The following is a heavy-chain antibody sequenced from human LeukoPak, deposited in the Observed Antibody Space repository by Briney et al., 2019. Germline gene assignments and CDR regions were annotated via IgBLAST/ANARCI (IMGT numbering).Heavy chain of an antibody. V-gene: IGHV1-2*02. CDR1: GYRFSDYY. D-gene: IGHD2-15*01. CDR2: VNSNSGGT. J-gene: IGHJ4*02. CDR3: ARGYCSGGSCYHFES. Sequence: GASVKVSCKTSGYRFSDYYMHWVRQAPGQGLEWMGWVNSNSGGTHYAQKFEGRVTMTRDTSISTAYMELSGLKSDDTAVYYCARGYCSGGSCYHFESWGQGTLVTVSS.